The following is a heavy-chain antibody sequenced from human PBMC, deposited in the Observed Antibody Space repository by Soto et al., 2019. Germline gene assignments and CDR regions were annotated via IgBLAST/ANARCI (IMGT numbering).Heavy chain of an antibody. CDR2: IIPILGIA. CDR1: GGTFSSYT. CDR3: AMEYCSSTSCYRDY. V-gene: IGHV1-69*02. D-gene: IGHD2-2*02. J-gene: IGHJ4*02. Sequence: QVQLVQSGAEVKKPGSSVKVSCKASGGTFSSYTISWVRQAPGQGLEWMGRIIPILGIANYAQKFQGRVTITADKSTSTAYMAPSRLRSEDTAVYYCAMEYCSSTSCYRDYWGQGTLVTVSS.